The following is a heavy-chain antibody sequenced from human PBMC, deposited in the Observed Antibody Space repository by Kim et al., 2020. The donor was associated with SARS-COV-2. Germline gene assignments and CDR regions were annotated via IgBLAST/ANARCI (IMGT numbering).Heavy chain of an antibody. CDR3: AKVMRGAAAGTNYFDY. CDR2: ISGSGGST. D-gene: IGHD6-13*01. V-gene: IGHV3-23*01. Sequence: GGSLRLSCAASGFTFSSYAMSWVRQAPGKGLEWVSAISGSGGSTYYADSVKGRFTISRDNSKNTLYLQMNSLRAEDTAVYYCAKVMRGAAAGTNYFDYWGQGTLVTVSS. CDR1: GFTFSSYA. J-gene: IGHJ4*02.